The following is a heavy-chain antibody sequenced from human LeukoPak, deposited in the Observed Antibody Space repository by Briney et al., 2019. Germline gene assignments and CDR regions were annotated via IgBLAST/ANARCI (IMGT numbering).Heavy chain of an antibody. CDR3: AKDLSPLVWFVSGSDAFDI. Sequence: GGSLRLSCAASRFTFGTYGMYWVRQAPGKGLEWVAVISYDGSNKYYADSVKGRFTISRDNSKNTLYLQMNSLRVEDTAVYYCAKDLSPLVWFVSGSDAFDIWGQGTMVTVSS. CDR1: RFTFGTYG. J-gene: IGHJ3*02. CDR2: ISYDGSNK. D-gene: IGHD3-10*01. V-gene: IGHV3-30*18.